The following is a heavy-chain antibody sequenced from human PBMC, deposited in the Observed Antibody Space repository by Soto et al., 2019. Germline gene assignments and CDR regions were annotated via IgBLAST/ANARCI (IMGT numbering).Heavy chain of an antibody. D-gene: IGHD6-6*01. CDR3: ARAEGSGIAARPQFDY. V-gene: IGHV4-59*01. Sequence: SETLSLTCTVSGGSISSYYWSWIRQPPGKGLEWIGYIYYSGSTNYNPSLKSRVTISVDTSKNQFSLKLSSVTAADTAVYYCARAEGSGIAARPQFDYWGQGTLVTVSS. CDR2: IYYSGST. CDR1: GGSISSYY. J-gene: IGHJ4*02.